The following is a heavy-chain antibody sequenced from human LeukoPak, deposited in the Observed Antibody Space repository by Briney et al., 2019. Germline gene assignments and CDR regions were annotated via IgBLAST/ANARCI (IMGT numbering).Heavy chain of an antibody. CDR2: ISSSSSYI. CDR3: ARVIGPFSGSYTIGY. V-gene: IGHV3-21*01. Sequence: GGSLRLSCAASGFTFSSYSMNWVRQAPGKGLEWVSSISSSSSYIYYADSVKGRFTISRDNAKNSLYLQMNSLRAEDTAVYYCARVIGPFSGSYTIGYWGQGTLVTVSS. D-gene: IGHD3-10*01. CDR1: GFTFSSYS. J-gene: IGHJ4*02.